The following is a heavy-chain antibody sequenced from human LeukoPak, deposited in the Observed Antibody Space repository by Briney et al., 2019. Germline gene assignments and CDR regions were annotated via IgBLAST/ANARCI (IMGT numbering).Heavy chain of an antibody. J-gene: IGHJ6*03. D-gene: IGHD6-6*01. CDR3: ARGPMGYSSSSSFNYYYYMDV. CDR1: GYTFTGYY. CDR2: INPNSGGT. Sequence: ASVKVSCKASGYTFTGYYMHWVRQAPGQGLEWMGWINPNSGGTNYAQKFQGRVTMTRDTSISTAYMELRSLRSDDTAVYYCARGPMGYSSSSSFNYYYYMDVWGTGTTVTVSS. V-gene: IGHV1-2*02.